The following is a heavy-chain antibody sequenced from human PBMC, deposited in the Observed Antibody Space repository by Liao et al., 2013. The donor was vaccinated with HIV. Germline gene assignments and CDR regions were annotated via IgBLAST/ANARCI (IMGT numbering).Heavy chain of an antibody. CDR1: GGSLNRGDYY. Sequence: QVHLQESGPGLVKPAQTLSLTCKVSGGSLNRGDYYWTWIRQTAGRGLEWIGRIYTSGDTKYNPSLESRVSISLDTSKNQVSLKLTSVTAADTAVYYCARDTGDGHEAFGVWGRGTLVTVSS. CDR2: IYTSGDT. D-gene: IGHD7-27*01. CDR3: ARDTGDGHEAFGV. V-gene: IGHV4-61*02. J-gene: IGHJ2*01.